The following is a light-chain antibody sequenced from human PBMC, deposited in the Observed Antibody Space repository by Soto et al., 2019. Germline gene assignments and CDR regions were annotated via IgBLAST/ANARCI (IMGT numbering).Light chain of an antibody. V-gene: IGKV1-39*01. J-gene: IGKJ4*01. CDR3: QQSFSNPQT. CDR1: QSINIY. CDR2: VAS. Sequence: IQITQSPSSLSASVGDSVTITCRASQSINIYLSWYQQKKGKAPKLLINVASTLQGGVPSRFSGSGSGTDFTLAISSLQPEDSETYYCQQSFSNPQTFGGGTKVDIK.